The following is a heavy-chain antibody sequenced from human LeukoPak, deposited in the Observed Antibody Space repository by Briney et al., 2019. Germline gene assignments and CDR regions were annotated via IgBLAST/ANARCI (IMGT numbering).Heavy chain of an antibody. V-gene: IGHV5-51*01. CDR2: IYPGDSDT. CDR3: ARLRTGDSDY. J-gene: IGHJ4*02. Sequence: GESLKISCKASGYTFADIWIGWVRQKPGKGLEWMGLIYPGDSDTRYSPSFQGQVTISVDKSISTTYLHWSSLKASDTAVYYCARLRTGDSDYWGQGTLVTVSS. CDR1: GYTFADIW. D-gene: IGHD3/OR15-3a*01.